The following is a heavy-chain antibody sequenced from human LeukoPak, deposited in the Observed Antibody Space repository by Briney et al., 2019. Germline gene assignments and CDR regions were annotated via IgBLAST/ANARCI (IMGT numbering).Heavy chain of an antibody. J-gene: IGHJ4*02. CDR3: ARASPRVGATLSLDY. V-gene: IGHV3-66*01. CDR1: GFTISSNY. CDR2: IYSGGST. D-gene: IGHD1-26*01. Sequence: PGGSLRLSCAASGFTISSNYMSWVRQAPGKGLEWVAAIYSGGSTYYTDSVKGRITISRDNSKNTLYLQINSLRAEDTAVYYCARASPRVGATLSLDYWGQGTLVTVSS.